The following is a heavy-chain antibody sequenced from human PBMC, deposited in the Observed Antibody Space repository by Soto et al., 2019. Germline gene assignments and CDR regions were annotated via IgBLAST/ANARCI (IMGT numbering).Heavy chain of an antibody. J-gene: IGHJ5*02. CDR2: ICYDGGYT. CDR3: ARDSDP. CDR1: GFTFSSYA. Sequence: PGGSLRLSCAASGFTFSSYAMSWVRQAPGKGLEWVALICYDGGYTYYADSMKGRFTISRDNSKNTLYLQMNSLRVEDTAVYYCARDSDPWGQGTLVTVSS. V-gene: IGHV3-23*01.